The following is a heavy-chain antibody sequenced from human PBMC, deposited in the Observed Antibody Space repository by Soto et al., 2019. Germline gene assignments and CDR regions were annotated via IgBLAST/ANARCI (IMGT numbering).Heavy chain of an antibody. D-gene: IGHD1-26*01. V-gene: IGHV1-18*01. CDR2: ISTYNGDR. CDR1: GYTFTNYG. Sequence: ASVKVSCKASGYTFTNYGISWVRQAPGQGLEWLGWISTYNGDRDFAQKVQGRVTMTTDTSTTTAYMELRSLRSNDTAVYYCARSRAGGTWEQYPSFYFDYWGQGALVTVSS. CDR3: ARSRAGGTWEQYPSFYFDY. J-gene: IGHJ4*02.